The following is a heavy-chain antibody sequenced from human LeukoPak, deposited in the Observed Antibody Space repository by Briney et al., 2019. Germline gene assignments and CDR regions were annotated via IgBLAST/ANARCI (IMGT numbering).Heavy chain of an antibody. CDR3: ARGLGYCSGGSCYRWFDP. Sequence: SVKVSCKASGYTFTSYAMNWVRQAPGQGLEWMGGIIPIFGTANYAQKFQGRVTITADESTSTAYMELSSLRSEDTAVYYCARGLGYCSGGSCYRWFDPWGQGTLVTVSS. V-gene: IGHV1-69*13. J-gene: IGHJ5*02. CDR1: GYTFTSYA. D-gene: IGHD2-15*01. CDR2: IIPIFGTA.